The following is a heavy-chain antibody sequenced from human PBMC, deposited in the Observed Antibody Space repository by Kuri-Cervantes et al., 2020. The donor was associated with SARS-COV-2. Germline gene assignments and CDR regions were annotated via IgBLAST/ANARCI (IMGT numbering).Heavy chain of an antibody. J-gene: IGHJ6*02. CDR3: SRGASSSWFIYYYYYGMDV. V-gene: IGHV4-59*01. CDR2: IYYRGST. Sequence: GSLRLSCTVSGGSISSYYWSWIRQPPGKGLEWIGYIYYRGSTNYNPSLKSRVTISVDTSKNQFSLKLSSVTAADTAVDYCSRGASSSWFIYYYYYGMDVWGQGTTVTVSS. CDR1: GGSISSYY. D-gene: IGHD6-13*01.